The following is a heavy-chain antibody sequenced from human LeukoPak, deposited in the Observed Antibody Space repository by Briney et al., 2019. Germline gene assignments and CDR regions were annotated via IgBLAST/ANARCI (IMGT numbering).Heavy chain of an antibody. J-gene: IGHJ6*03. CDR3: AKDIGYCSSTSCYYYYMDV. V-gene: IGHV3-43D*03. Sequence: PGGPLRLSCAASGFTFDDYAMHWVRQAPGKGLEWVSLISWDGGSTYYADSVKGRFTISRDNSKNSLYLQMNSLRAEDTALYYCAKDIGYCSSTSCYYYYMDVWGKGTTVTVSS. D-gene: IGHD2-2*01. CDR1: GFTFDDYA. CDR2: ISWDGGST.